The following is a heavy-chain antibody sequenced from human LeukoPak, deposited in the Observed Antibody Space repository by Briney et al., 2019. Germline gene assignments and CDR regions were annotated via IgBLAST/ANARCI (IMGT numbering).Heavy chain of an antibody. J-gene: IGHJ4*02. V-gene: IGHV1-2*02. D-gene: IGHD2-15*01. CDR3: ARPIFYCSGGSCYFDY. Sequence: ASVKVSCKASGYTFTGYYMHWVRQAPGQGLEWMGWINPNSGGTNYAQKLQGRVTMTRDTSISTAYMELSRLRSDDTAVYYCARPIFYCSGGSCYFDYWGQGTLVTVSS. CDR1: GYTFTGYY. CDR2: INPNSGGT.